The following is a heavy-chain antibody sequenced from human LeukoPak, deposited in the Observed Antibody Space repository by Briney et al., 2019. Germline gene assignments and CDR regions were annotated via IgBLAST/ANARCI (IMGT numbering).Heavy chain of an antibody. CDR2: IYSGGST. J-gene: IGHJ3*02. V-gene: IGHV3-66*01. D-gene: IGHD3-10*01. CDR1: GFIFSIHE. Sequence: GGSLRLSCAASGFIFSIHEMNWVRQAPGRGLEWVSVIYSGGSTYYADSVKGRFTISRDNSKNTLYLQMNSLRAEDTAVYYCARDGLWFGELLGAFDIWGQGTMVTVSS. CDR3: ARDGLWFGELLGAFDI.